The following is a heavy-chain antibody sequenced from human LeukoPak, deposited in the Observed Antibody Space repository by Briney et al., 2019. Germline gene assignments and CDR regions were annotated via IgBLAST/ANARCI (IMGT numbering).Heavy chain of an antibody. Sequence: ASVKVSCKASGYTFTGYYMHWVRQAPGQGLEWMGWINPNSGGTNYAQKFQGRVTMTRDTSISTAYMELSSLRSEDTAVYYCARGDRDSSGWYVYYWGQGTLVTVSS. D-gene: IGHD6-19*01. CDR3: ARGDRDSSGWYVYY. J-gene: IGHJ4*02. CDR2: INPNSGGT. V-gene: IGHV1-2*02. CDR1: GYTFTGYY.